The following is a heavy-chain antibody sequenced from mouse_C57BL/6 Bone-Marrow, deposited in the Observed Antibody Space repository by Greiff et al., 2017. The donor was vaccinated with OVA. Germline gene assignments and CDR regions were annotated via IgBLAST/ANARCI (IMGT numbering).Heavy chain of an antibody. J-gene: IGHJ2*01. CDR2: IRNKANNHAT. Sequence: EVQGVESGGGLVQPGGSMKLSCAASGFTFSDAWMDWVRQSPEKGLEWVAEIRNKANNHATYYAESVKGRFTISRDDSKSSVYLQMNSLRAEDTGIYYCTSIYYVHRGWYFDYWGQGTTLTVSS. CDR3: TSIYYVHRGWYFDY. V-gene: IGHV6-6*01. CDR1: GFTFSDAW. D-gene: IGHD2-1*01.